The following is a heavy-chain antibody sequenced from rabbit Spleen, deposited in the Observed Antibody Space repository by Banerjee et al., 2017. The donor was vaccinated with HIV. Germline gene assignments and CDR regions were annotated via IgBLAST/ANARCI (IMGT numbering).Heavy chain of an antibody. CDR3: ARDTGSSFSSYGMDL. J-gene: IGHJ6*01. CDR1: GFSFSSSYW. D-gene: IGHD8-1*01. Sequence: QEQLEESGGDLVKPEGSLTLTCTASGFSFSSSYWICWVRQAPGKGLEWIGCINAVTGKAVYASWAKGRFTFSKTSTTVTLQMTSLTAADTATYFCARDTGSSFSSYGMDLWGQGTLVTVS. V-gene: IGHV1S45*01. CDR2: INAVTGKA.